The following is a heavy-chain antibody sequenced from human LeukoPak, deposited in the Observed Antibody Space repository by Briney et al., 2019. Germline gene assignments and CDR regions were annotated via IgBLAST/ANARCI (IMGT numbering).Heavy chain of an antibody. CDR1: GFTFSSYA. Sequence: PGGSLRLSCAASGFTFSSYAMSWVRQAPGKGLEWVSAISGSGGSTYYADSVKGRFTISRDNSKNTLYLQMNCLRAEDTAVYYCAKGSRYYYDSSGSLDYWGQGTLVTVSS. J-gene: IGHJ4*02. V-gene: IGHV3-23*01. D-gene: IGHD3-22*01. CDR2: ISGSGGST. CDR3: AKGSRYYYDSSGSLDY.